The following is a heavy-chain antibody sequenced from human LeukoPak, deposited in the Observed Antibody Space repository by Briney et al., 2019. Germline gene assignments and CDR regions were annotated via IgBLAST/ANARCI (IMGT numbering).Heavy chain of an antibody. V-gene: IGHV1-18*01. J-gene: IGHJ4*02. Sequence: GASVKVSCTASAYTFSNYGITWVRQAPGQGLEWMGWISTYNANTNYAQEFQGRVTMTTDTSTSTAYMELRSLRSDDTAVYYCARRSQNGYNSPIDYWGQGTLVTVSS. CDR2: ISTYNANT. CDR1: AYTFSNYG. CDR3: ARRSQNGYNSPIDY. D-gene: IGHD5-24*01.